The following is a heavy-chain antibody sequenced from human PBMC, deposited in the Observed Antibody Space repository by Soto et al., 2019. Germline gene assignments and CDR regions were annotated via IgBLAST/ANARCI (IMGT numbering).Heavy chain of an antibody. J-gene: IGHJ6*02. CDR2: IYSSGTT. Sequence: QVQLQESGPGLVKPSETLSLTCTVSGGSISSYYWTWIRQPAGKGLEWIGRIYSSGTTNYNPSLKSRVTISVDTAKNQFSLKLSSVTAADSAVYYCARDTPYYYGMDVWGQGSTVTVSS. CDR1: GGSISSYY. V-gene: IGHV4-4*07. CDR3: ARDTPYYYGMDV.